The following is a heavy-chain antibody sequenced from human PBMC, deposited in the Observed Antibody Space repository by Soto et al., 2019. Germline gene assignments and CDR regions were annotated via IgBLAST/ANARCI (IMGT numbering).Heavy chain of an antibody. J-gene: IGHJ4*02. D-gene: IGHD3-10*01. CDR1: GFTVSSNY. V-gene: IGHV3-66*01. CDR3: ARELRTYYGSGSYYSH. Sequence: GGSLRLSCAASGFTVSSNYMSWVRQAPGKGLEWVSVIYSGGSTYYADSVKGRFTISRDNSKNTLYLQMNSLRAEDTAVYYCARELRTYYGSGSYYSHWGQGTLVTVSS. CDR2: IYSGGST.